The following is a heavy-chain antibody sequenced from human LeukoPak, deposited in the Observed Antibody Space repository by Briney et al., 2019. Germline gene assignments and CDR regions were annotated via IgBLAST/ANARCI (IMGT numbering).Heavy chain of an antibody. J-gene: IGHJ6*02. V-gene: IGHV3-30*18. CDR1: GFTFSSYG. CDR2: ISYDGSNK. Sequence: GRSLRLSCAASGFTFSSYGMHWVRQAPGKGLEWVAVISYDGSNKYYADSVKGRFTISRDNSKNTLYLQMNSLRAEDTAVYYCAKDGYSSSWYRAYYYYGMDVWGQGTTVTVSS. CDR3: AKDGYSSSWYRAYYYYGMDV. D-gene: IGHD6-13*01.